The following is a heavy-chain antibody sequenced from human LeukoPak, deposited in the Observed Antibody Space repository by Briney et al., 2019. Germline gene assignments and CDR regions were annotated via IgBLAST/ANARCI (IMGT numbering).Heavy chain of an antibody. D-gene: IGHD2-21*02. CDR3: VRARGLVTLNYYYWDV. CDR2: INWNGGTT. J-gene: IGHJ6*03. V-gene: IGHV3-20*04. Sequence: GGSLKLSCSASGFTFDDFGMSWVRQVPGKGLEWVASINWNGGTTGNVDSVTGRFTISRDNAKNSVYLQMNSLRVEDTALYYCVRARGLVTLNYYYWDVWSKGTTVTVSS. CDR1: GFTFDDFG.